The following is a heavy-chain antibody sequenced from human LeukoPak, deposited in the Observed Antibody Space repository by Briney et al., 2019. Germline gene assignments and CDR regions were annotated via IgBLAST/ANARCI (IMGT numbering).Heavy chain of an antibody. CDR1: GGTFSNYG. Sequence: ASVKVSCKASGGTFSNYGISWVRQAPGQGLEWMGGIIPIFGTANYAQKFQDRVPITADKSTSTAYMELSSLRSEDTAVCYCARGMVRGVIGGGAFDIWGQGTMVTVSS. V-gene: IGHV1-69*06. J-gene: IGHJ3*02. CDR2: IIPIFGTA. D-gene: IGHD3-10*01. CDR3: ARGMVRGVIGGGAFDI.